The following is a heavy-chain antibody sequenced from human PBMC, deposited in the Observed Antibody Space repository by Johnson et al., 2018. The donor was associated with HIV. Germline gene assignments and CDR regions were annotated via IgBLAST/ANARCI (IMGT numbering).Heavy chain of an antibody. CDR1: GYTFSSYA. Sequence: QMLLVESGGGVVQPGRSLRLSFAASGYTFSSYAMHWVRQAPGKGLEWVAVISYDANNKYYADSVKGRFTISRDNSKNTLYLQMNSLRAEDTAVYYCARDGTLGAFEIWGQGTMVTVSS. CDR3: ARDGTLGAFEI. CDR2: ISYDANNK. J-gene: IGHJ3*02. V-gene: IGHV3-30-3*01. D-gene: IGHD6-13*01.